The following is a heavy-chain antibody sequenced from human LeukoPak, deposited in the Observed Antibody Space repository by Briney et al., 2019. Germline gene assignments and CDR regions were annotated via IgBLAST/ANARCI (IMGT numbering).Heavy chain of an antibody. Sequence: KPSETLSLTCAVYGGSFSGYYWSWIRQPPGKGLEWIGEINHSGSTNYNPSLKSRVTISVDTSTNQFSLKLSSVTAADTAVYYCARQPSIDDYYDSSGYFRDAFDIWGQGTMVTVSS. D-gene: IGHD3-22*01. J-gene: IGHJ3*02. CDR1: GGSFSGYY. CDR2: INHSGST. V-gene: IGHV4-34*01. CDR3: ARQPSIDDYYDSSGYFRDAFDI.